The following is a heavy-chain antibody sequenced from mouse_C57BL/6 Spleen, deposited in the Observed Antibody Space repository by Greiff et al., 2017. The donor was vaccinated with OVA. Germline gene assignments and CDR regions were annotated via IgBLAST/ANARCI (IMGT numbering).Heavy chain of an antibody. V-gene: IGHV5-4*01. CDR2: ISDGGSYT. CDR3: ARDRSNYGGVDY. Sequence: EVKLQESGGGLVKPGGSLKLSCAASGFTFSSYAMSWVRQTPEKRLEWVATISDGGSYTYSPDNVKGRFTISRDNAKNNLYLQMSHLKSEDTAMYYCARDRSNYGGVDYWGQGTTLTVSS. CDR1: GFTFSSYA. J-gene: IGHJ2*01. D-gene: IGHD2-5*01.